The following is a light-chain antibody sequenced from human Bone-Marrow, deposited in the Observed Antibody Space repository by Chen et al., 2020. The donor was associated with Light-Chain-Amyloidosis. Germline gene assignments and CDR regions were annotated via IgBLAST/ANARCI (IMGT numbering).Light chain of an antibody. J-gene: IGLJ2*01. Sequence: SYELTQPPSVSVSPGQTARITCSGDDLPTKYTYWYQQKPGQAPVLVIHRDTERPSGITERFSGSNSGSTATLTISVVQAEDEAEYHCQSADSRGTYQVIFGGGTKLTVL. CDR2: RDT. CDR3: QSADSRGTYQVI. CDR1: DLPTKY. V-gene: IGLV3-25*03.